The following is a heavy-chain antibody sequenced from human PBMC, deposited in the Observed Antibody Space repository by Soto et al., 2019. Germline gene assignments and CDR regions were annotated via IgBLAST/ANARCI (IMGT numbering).Heavy chain of an antibody. V-gene: IGHV3-20*04. Sequence: GGSLRLSCAASGFTFDDYGMSWARQAPGKGLEWVSGVNWNGGSTGYADSVKGRFTISRDNAKNSLYLQMNSLRAEDTAFYYCVRSASSSFDHWGKGTLVTVAS. J-gene: IGHJ4*02. D-gene: IGHD6-6*01. CDR3: VRSASSSFDH. CDR1: GFTFDDYG. CDR2: VNWNGGST.